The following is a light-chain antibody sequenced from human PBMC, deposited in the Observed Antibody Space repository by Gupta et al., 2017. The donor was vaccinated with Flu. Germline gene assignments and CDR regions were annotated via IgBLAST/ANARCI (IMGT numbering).Light chain of an antibody. CDR2: SAS. V-gene: IGKV1-39*01. J-gene: IGKJ4*01. Sequence: DIHMTQSPSSLSASVGDRVTITCRASQNIRTYLNWYQRKPGKAPKLLIYSASNLASGAPSRFSGSGSGTDFTLTINSLQPEDYATYFCQQSYITPPLTFGGGTEVEI. CDR1: QNIRTY. CDR3: QQSYITPPLT.